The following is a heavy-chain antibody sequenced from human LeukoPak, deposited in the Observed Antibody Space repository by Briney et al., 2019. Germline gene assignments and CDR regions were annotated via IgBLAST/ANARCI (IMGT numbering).Heavy chain of an antibody. CDR1: GFTFSSYS. CDR2: ITRSSIYT. V-gene: IGHV3-21*01. CDR3: VRALYDGSGYYSHFDY. Sequence: GGSLRLSCAGSGFTFSSYSMTWVRQAPGKGLEWVSSITRSSIYTYYADSVKGRFTISRDNAKKSLYLQMNSLRTEDTAVYDCVRALYDGSGYYSHFDYWAQGTLVTVSS. J-gene: IGHJ4*02. D-gene: IGHD3-22*01.